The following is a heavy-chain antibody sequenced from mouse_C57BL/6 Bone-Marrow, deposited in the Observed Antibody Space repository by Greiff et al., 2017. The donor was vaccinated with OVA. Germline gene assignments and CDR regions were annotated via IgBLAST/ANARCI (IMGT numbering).Heavy chain of an antibody. V-gene: IGHV5-9*01. CDR2: ISGGGGNT. Sequence: EVQGVESGGGLVKPGGSLKLSCAASGFTFSSYTMSWVRQTPEKRLEWVATISGGGGNTYYPDSVKGRFTISGDNAKNTLYLQMISLRSENTALYSGAIDGYYPSYFDYWSQSTPLTVSS. J-gene: IGHJ2*01. D-gene: IGHD2-3*01. CDR3: AIDGYYPSYFDY. CDR1: GFTFSSYT.